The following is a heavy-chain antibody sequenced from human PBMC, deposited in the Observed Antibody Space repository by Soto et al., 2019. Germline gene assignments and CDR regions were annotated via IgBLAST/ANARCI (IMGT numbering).Heavy chain of an antibody. D-gene: IGHD3-10*01. Sequence: KPSETLSLTCTVSGGSISSGGYNWSWIRQHPXKGLEWIGYIYYSGSTYYNPSLKSRVTISVDTSKNQFSLKLSSVTAADTAVYYCARDVGWFGNLHSNYYYYYGMDVWGQGTTVTVSS. J-gene: IGHJ6*02. CDR3: ARDVGWFGNLHSNYYYYYGMDV. CDR1: GGSISSGGYN. V-gene: IGHV4-31*03. CDR2: IYYSGST.